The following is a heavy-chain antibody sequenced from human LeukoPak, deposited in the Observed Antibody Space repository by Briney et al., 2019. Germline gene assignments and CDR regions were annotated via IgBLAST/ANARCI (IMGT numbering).Heavy chain of an antibody. CDR3: AKIVGSGSRTF. J-gene: IGHJ4*02. V-gene: IGHV3-30*02. CDR2: IQYDGIDK. Sequence: GGSLRLSCLASGFTFTHFGMHWVCQAPGKGLEWVTFIQYDGIDKYYADSVKGRFSISRDDSKNTIYLQMNSLKPEDTAVYYCAKIVGSGSRTFWGQGTLVIVSS. CDR1: GFTFTHFG. D-gene: IGHD1-26*01.